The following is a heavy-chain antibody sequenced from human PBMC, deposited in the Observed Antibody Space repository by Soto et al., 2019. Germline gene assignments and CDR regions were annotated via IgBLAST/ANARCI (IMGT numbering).Heavy chain of an antibody. V-gene: IGHV3-30-3*01. Sequence: QPGGSLRLSCAASGFTFSSYAMHWVRQAPGKGLEWVAVISYDGSNKYYADSVKGRFTISRDNSKNTLYLQMNSLRAEDTAVYYCARDSGGMCGGDCSYLSSFDYWGQGTLVTVSS. CDR2: ISYDGSNK. CDR3: ARDSGGMCGGDCSYLSSFDY. D-gene: IGHD2-21*02. CDR1: GFTFSSYA. J-gene: IGHJ4*02.